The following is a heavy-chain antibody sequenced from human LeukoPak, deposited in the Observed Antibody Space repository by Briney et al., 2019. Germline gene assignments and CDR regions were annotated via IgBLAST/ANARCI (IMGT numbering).Heavy chain of an antibody. J-gene: IGHJ2*01. CDR3: AKASYYDILTGSYFDL. D-gene: IGHD3-9*01. CDR1: GFTFSRYV. Sequence: GGSLRLSCAASGFTFSRYVMSWVRQAPGKGLEWVSSISGSGGSTYYADSVKRRFTISRDNSKNTLYLQMNSLRAEDTAVYYCAKASYYDILTGSYFDLWGRGTLVTVSS. CDR2: ISGSGGST. V-gene: IGHV3-23*01.